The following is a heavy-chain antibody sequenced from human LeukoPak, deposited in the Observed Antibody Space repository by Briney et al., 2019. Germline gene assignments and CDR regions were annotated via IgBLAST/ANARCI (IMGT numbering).Heavy chain of an antibody. V-gene: IGHV3-49*04. CDR1: GFTFGDYT. J-gene: IGHJ4*02. CDR3: TRGRIQPDY. CDR2: IRSKTYRGAT. Sequence: PGRSLRLSCTTSGFTFGDYTMTWVRQAPGKGLEWVGFIRSKTYRGATEYAASVKGRFTISRDDSKSIAYLQMNSLRSEDTAVYYCTRGRIQPDYRGLGTLVTVSS. D-gene: IGHD5-18*01.